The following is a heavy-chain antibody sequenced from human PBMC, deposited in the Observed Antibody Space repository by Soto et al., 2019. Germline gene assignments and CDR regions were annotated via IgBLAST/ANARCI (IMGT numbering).Heavy chain of an antibody. J-gene: IGHJ4*02. CDR2: ISGSGDST. CDR3: ARRGPGTYFDY. V-gene: IGHV3-23*01. CDR1: GFTFSSYV. D-gene: IGHD6-13*01. Sequence: PGGSLRLSCAASGFTFSSYVMNWVRQAPGKGLEWVSVISGSGDSTYYADSVKGRFTISRDNSKNTLYLQMNSLRAEDTAVYYCARRGPGTYFDYWGQGTLVTVSS.